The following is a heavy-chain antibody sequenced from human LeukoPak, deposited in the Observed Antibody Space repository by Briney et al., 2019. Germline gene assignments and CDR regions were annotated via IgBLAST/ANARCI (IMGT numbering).Heavy chain of an antibody. CDR1: GFAFDDYG. CDR3: ARDPPYYDSSGYYYDY. V-gene: IGHV3-21*01. D-gene: IGHD3-22*01. CDR2: ISGSSIYI. Sequence: TGGSLRLSCAASGFAFDDYGMSWVRQAPGKGLEWVSSISGSSIYIYYADSVKGRFTISRDNAKNSLYLQMNSLRAEDTAVYYCARDPPYYDSSGYYYDYWGQGTLVTVSS. J-gene: IGHJ4*02.